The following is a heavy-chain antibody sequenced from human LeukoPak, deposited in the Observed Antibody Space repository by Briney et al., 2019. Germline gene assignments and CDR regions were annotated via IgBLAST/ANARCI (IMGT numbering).Heavy chain of an antibody. CDR1: GYTFTSYS. Sequence: ASVKVSCKASGYTFTSYSFSWERQAPGQGLEWMGWISTYNGNTNYAQKFQGRVTMTTDTSTSTAYMELRSLRFDDTAVYYCARSNYYDSTGYYGGPVDSWGQGTLVTVSS. D-gene: IGHD3-22*01. J-gene: IGHJ4*02. CDR2: ISTYNGNT. CDR3: ARSNYYDSTGYYGGPVDS. V-gene: IGHV1-18*01.